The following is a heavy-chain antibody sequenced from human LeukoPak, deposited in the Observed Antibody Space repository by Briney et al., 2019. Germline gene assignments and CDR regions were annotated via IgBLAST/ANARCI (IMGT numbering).Heavy chain of an antibody. Sequence: GGSLRLSCAASGFTFSSYGIHWVRQAPGKGLEWVAFIRYDGSNKYYADSVKGRFTISRDNSKNTLYLQMNSLRPEDTALYYCPRDARRTFGLSSGYYRRSYYFDYWGQGTLVTVSS. D-gene: IGHD6-19*01. J-gene: IGHJ4*02. CDR1: GFTFSSYG. CDR2: IRYDGSNK. CDR3: PRDARRTFGLSSGYYRRSYYFDY. V-gene: IGHV3-30*02.